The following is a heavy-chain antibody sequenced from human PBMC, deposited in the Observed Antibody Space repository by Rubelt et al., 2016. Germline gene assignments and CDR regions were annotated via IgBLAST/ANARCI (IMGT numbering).Heavy chain of an antibody. D-gene: IGHD5-18*01. V-gene: IGHV1-18*01. J-gene: IGHJ4*02. CDR1: GYTFTSYG. CDR3: ARLSIFEDTAMVMSDY. CDR2: ISAYNDKT. Sequence: QVQLVQSGAEVKKPGASVKVSCKASGYTFTSYGISWVRQAPGQGLEWMGWISAYNDKTNYAQKVQGRGTMTTDTSTSTAYMELRSLRSDDTAVYYCARLSIFEDTAMVMSDYWGQGTLVTVSS.